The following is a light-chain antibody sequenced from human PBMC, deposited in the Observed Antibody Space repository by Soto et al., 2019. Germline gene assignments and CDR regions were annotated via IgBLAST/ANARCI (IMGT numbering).Light chain of an antibody. V-gene: IGKV3D-15*01. CDR2: GAS. CDR1: QSVSNN. CDR3: QQYNNWPWT. Sequence: EIVLTQSPGTLSLSPGGRATLSCRASQSVSNNYLAWYQQKPGQAPRLLIYGASNRATGIPARFSGSGSGTEFTLTISSLQSEDFAVYYCQQYNNWPWTFGQGTKVDIK. J-gene: IGKJ1*01.